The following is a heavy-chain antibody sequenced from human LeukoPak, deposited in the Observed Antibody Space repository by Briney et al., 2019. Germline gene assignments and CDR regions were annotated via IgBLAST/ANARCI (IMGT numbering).Heavy chain of an antibody. CDR3: ARGGPYGDYPYNWFDP. CDR1: GYTFTGYY. Sequence: ASVKVSCKASGYTFTGYYMHWVRQAPGQGLEWMGWINPNSGGTNYAQKFQGWVTMTRDTSISTAYMELSRLRSDDTAVYYCARGGPYGDYPYNWFDPWGQGTLVTVSS. J-gene: IGHJ5*02. V-gene: IGHV1-2*04. D-gene: IGHD4-17*01. CDR2: INPNSGGT.